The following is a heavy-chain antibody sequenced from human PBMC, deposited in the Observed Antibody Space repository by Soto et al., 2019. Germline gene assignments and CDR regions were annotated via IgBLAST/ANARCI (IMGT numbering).Heavy chain of an antibody. CDR2: IIPIFGTA. CDR1: GGTVSSYV. D-gene: IGHD3-22*01. V-gene: IGHV1-69*01. CDR3: AREAWFYDCSAYFTARYFVP. J-gene: IGHJ1*01. Sequence: SVKGSCKASGGTVSSYVISWVRQAPGQGLEWMGGIIPIFGTAKYAQKFQGRVTITADESTSTVYMELSSLRSDDTAVYYCAREAWFYDCSAYFTARYFVPWGHGPLGTV.